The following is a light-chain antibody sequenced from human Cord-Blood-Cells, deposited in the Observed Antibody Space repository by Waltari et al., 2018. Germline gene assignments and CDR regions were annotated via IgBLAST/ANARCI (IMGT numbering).Light chain of an antibody. CDR2: WAS. Sequence: DIVLTQSPDSLAVSLGERATINSKSSQSVLYSSNNKNYLAWYQQKPGQPPKLLIYWASTRESGVPDRFSGSGSGTDVTLTISSLQAEDVAVYYCQQYYSTPITFGQGTRLEIK. J-gene: IGKJ5*01. CDR1: QSVLYSSNNKNY. V-gene: IGKV4-1*01. CDR3: QQYYSTPIT.